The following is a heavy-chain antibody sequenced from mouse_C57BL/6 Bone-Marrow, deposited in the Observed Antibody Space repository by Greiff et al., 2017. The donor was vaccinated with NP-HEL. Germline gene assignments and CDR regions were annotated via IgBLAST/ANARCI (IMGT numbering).Heavy chain of an antibody. J-gene: IGHJ3*01. CDR2: IHPNSGST. D-gene: IGHD2-1*01. CDR1: GYTFTSYW. Sequence: QVQLQQPGAELVKPGASVKLSCKASGYTFTSYWMHWVKQRPGQGLEWIGMIHPNSGSTNYNEKFKSKATLTVDKSSSTAYMQLSSLTSEDSAVYDCARKDYYGNYDWFADWGQGTLVTVSA. CDR3: ARKDYYGNYDWFAD. V-gene: IGHV1-64*01.